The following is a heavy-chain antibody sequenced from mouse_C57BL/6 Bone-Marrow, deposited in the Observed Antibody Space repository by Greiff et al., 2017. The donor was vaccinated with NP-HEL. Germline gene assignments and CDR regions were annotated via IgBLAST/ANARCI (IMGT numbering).Heavy chain of an antibody. CDR1: GYTFTSYW. J-gene: IGHJ3*01. Sequence: EVQLQESGTVLARPGASVKMSCKTSGYTFTSYWMHWVKQRPGQGLEWIGDIYPGNSDTSYNQKFKGKAKLTAVTSASTAYMELSSLTNEDSAVYYCTKIYYYGSSYSACFAYWGQVALVTVST. D-gene: IGHD1-1*01. CDR3: TKIYYYGSSYSACFAY. V-gene: IGHV1-5*01. CDR2: IYPGNSDT.